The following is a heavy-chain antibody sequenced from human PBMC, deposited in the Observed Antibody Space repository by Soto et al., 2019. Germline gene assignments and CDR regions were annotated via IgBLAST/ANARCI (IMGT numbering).Heavy chain of an antibody. CDR1: GGSVATHY. V-gene: IGHV4-34*01. CDR3: ARGSVDKVDSSGFYDY. D-gene: IGHD3-22*01. J-gene: IGHJ4*02. Sequence: SECLSPACAVYGGSVATHYSGCVRHLAGDVREWVGEINHSVGTTYNPSPKTRVTISGNTSKTQFSRKLTSVTAADRAVYYCARGSVDKVDSSGFYDYWGQGTTVTVSS. CDR2: INHSVGT.